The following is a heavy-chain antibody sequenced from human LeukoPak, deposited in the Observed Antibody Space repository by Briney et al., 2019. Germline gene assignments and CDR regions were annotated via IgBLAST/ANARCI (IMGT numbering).Heavy chain of an antibody. Sequence: PSETLSLTCTVSGGSITSYYWNWIRQPPGKGLEWIGYIFYTGTTNYSPALKSRITLSVDTSKNRFSLKLTSAAAADTAVYYCARGMPASGTGWYFDFWGRGTLVTVSS. D-gene: IGHD6-13*01. J-gene: IGHJ2*01. V-gene: IGHV4-59*01. CDR1: GGSITSYY. CDR3: ARGMPASGTGWYFDF. CDR2: IFYTGTT.